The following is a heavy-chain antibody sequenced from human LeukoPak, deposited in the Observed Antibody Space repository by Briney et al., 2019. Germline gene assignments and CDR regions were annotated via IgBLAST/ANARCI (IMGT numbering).Heavy chain of an antibody. CDR1: GFMFSDYH. CDR2: ISTTGNTI. D-gene: IGHD5-12*01. V-gene: IGHV3-11*04. J-gene: IGHJ4*02. Sequence: GGSLRLSCAASGFMFSDYHMTWIRQAPGQGLEWISYISTTGNTIFYADSVKGLFTVSRDENSLFLQMNSLRAEDTAVYYCARKAYSGYGIDYWGQGTLVTVSS. CDR3: ARKAYSGYGIDY.